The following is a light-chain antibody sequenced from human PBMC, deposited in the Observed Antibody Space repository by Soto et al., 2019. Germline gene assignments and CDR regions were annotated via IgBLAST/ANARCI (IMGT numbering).Light chain of an antibody. CDR2: GAS. CDR3: QQYNNWPPST. Sequence: EIVMTQSPATLSVSPGERATLSCRASQSVSSNLAWYQQKPGQAPRLLIYGASTRATGIPDRFSGSGSGTDFTLTISSLQSEDFAVYYCQQYNNWPPSTFGQGTKVDI. CDR1: QSVSSN. J-gene: IGKJ1*01. V-gene: IGKV3-15*01.